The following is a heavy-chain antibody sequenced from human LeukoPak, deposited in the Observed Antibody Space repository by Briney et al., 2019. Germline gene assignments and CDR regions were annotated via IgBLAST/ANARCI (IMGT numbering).Heavy chain of an antibody. J-gene: IGHJ4*02. CDR3: ATDPGYFVGY. CDR1: GFTFSSYT. D-gene: IGHD2/OR15-2a*01. V-gene: IGHV3-48*01. Sequence: PGGSLRLSCAASGFTFSSYTMNWVRQAPGKGLEWVSYISTSSSTMYYADSVKGRFTISRDNAKNSLYLQMNSLRAEDTAVYYCATDPGYFVGYWGQGTLVTVSS. CDR2: ISTSSSTM.